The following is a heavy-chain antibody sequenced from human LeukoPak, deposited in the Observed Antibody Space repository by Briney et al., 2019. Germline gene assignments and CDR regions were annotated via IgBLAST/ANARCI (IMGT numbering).Heavy chain of an antibody. D-gene: IGHD3-3*01. J-gene: IGHJ4*02. V-gene: IGHV4-34*01. Sequence: SETLSLTCAVYGGSFSGYYWSWIRQPPGKGLEWIGEINHSGSTNYNPSLKSRVTISVDTSKNQFSLKLCSVTAADTAVYYCARGIFGGSFYLDNWGQGTLVTVSS. CDR2: INHSGST. CDR1: GGSFSGYY. CDR3: ARGIFGGSFYLDN.